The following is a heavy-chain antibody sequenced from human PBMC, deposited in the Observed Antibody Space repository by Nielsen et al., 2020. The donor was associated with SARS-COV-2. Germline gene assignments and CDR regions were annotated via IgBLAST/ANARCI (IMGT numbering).Heavy chain of an antibody. J-gene: IGHJ4*02. CDR2: ISFDGLYK. CDR1: GFTFSSYG. V-gene: IGHV3-30*03. CDR3: AREDRTDWYGVDY. Sequence: GESLKISCAASGFTFSSYGMNWVRQAPGKGLEWVTVISFDGLYKQYSDSVKGRFSISRDNSQNTVSLHMDRLRSEDTALYYCAREDRTDWYGVDYWGQGTLVTVAS. D-gene: IGHD3-9*01.